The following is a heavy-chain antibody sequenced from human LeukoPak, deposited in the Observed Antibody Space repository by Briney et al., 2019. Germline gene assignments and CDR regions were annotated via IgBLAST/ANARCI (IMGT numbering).Heavy chain of an antibody. D-gene: IGHD6-19*01. J-gene: IGHJ4*02. CDR2: IYSGGST. Sequence: GGSLRLSCAASGFTFGTYWMSWVRQAPGKGLEWVSVIYSGGSTYYADSVKGRFTISRDNSKNTLYLQTNSLRAEDTAVYYCARGAVRPFDYWGQGTLVTVSS. CDR1: GFTFGTYW. CDR3: ARGAVRPFDY. V-gene: IGHV3-66*02.